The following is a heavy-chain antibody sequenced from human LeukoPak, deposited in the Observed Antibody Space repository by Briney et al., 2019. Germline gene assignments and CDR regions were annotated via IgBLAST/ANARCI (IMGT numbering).Heavy chain of an antibody. CDR3: ARSMVVVVVDY. D-gene: IGHD2-15*01. CDR2: IYYSGST. J-gene: IGHJ4*02. CDR1: GGSISSSSYY. V-gene: IGHV4-39*01. Sequence: SETLSLTCTVSGGSISSSSYYWGWIRQPPGKGLEWIGSIYYSGSTYYNPPLKSRVTISVDTSKNQFSLKLSSVTAADTAVYYCARSMVVVVVDYWGQGTLVTVSS.